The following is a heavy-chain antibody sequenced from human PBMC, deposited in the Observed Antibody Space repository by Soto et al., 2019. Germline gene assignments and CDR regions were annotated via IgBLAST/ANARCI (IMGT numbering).Heavy chain of an antibody. D-gene: IGHD5-18*01. J-gene: IGHJ4*02. CDR2: ISSSGDDI. Sequence: EAQLVESGGGLVKPGGSLRLSCAGSGFTFSSDSMNWVRQAPGKGLEWVSSISSSGDDIHYADSVKGRFTISRDNANKLLYLQMNSLRAEDTAVYDCAGAEYRYGYCCDYWGQGTLVTVSS. CDR3: AGAEYRYGYCCDY. CDR1: GFTFSSDS. V-gene: IGHV3-21*01.